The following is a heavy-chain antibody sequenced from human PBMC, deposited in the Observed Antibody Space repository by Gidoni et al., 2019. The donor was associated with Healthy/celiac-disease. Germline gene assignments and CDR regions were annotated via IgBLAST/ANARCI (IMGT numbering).Heavy chain of an antibody. CDR1: GFTFSSYS. CDR3: ARGAYSSSWYSAFDY. J-gene: IGHJ4*02. CDR2: ISSSRSTI. Sequence: EVQLVESGGGLVQPGGSLRLSCAASGFTFSSYSMHWVRQAPGKGLAGVSYISSSRSTIYYADSVKGRCTISRDNAKNALYLQMNSLRAEYTAVYYCARGAYSSSWYSAFDYWGQGTLVTVSS. V-gene: IGHV3-48*01. D-gene: IGHD6-13*01.